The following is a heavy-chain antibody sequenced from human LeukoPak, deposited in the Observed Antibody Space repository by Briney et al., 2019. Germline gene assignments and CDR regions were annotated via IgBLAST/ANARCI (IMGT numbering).Heavy chain of an antibody. CDR2: INHSGST. CDR3: ARHIVVVPPENYYYGMDV. CDR1: GGSFSGYY. D-gene: IGHD2-2*01. Sequence: SETLSLTCAVYGGSFSGYYWSWIRQPPGKGLEWIGEINHSGSTNYNPSLKSRVTISVDTSKNQFSLKLSSVTAADTAVYYCARHIVVVPPENYYYGMDVWGQGTTVTVSS. V-gene: IGHV4-34*01. J-gene: IGHJ6*02.